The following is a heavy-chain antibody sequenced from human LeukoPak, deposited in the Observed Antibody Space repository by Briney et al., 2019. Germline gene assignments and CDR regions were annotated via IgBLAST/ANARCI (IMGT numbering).Heavy chain of an antibody. CDR3: ARGRDIYSNHLFDY. J-gene: IGHJ4*02. CDR2: TYYRSKWYN. CDR1: GDSVSSNSAV. V-gene: IGHV6-1*01. Sequence: SQTLSLTCDISGDSVSSNSAVWNWIRQSPSRGLEWLGRTYYRSKWYNDYVVSVKSRITINPDTSKNHFSLQLKSVSPEDTAVYYCARGRDIYSNHLFDYWGQGTLVTVSS. D-gene: IGHD4-11*01.